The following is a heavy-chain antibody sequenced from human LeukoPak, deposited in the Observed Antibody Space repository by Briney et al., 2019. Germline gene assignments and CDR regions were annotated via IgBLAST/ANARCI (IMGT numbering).Heavy chain of an antibody. CDR1: GGSTSISSYY. Sequence: PSETLSLTRTVSGGSTSISSYYWGWIRQPPVKGLEWIGSIYYSGSTCYNPSLKSRVTISVDTSKNQFSLKLSSVTAADTAMYYCAVLRGQVAGYWGQGTLVTVSS. J-gene: IGHJ4*02. V-gene: IGHV4-39*01. CDR3: AVLRGQVAGY. CDR2: IYYSGST.